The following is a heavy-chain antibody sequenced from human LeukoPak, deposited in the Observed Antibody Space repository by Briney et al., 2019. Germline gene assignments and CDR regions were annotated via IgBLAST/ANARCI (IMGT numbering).Heavy chain of an antibody. V-gene: IGHV3-23*01. CDR3: AKVCSYVLYYYYGMDV. CDR1: GFTFSSYA. J-gene: IGHJ6*02. CDR2: ISGSGGST. Sequence: GGSLRLSCAASGFTFSSYAMSWVRQAPGKGLEWVSAISGSGGSTYYADSVKGRFTISRDNSKNTLYLQMNSLRAEDTAVYYCAKVCSYVLYYYYGMDVWGQGTTVTVSS. D-gene: IGHD2-8*01.